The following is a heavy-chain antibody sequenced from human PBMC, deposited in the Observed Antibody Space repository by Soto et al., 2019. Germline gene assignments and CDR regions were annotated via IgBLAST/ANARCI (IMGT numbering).Heavy chain of an antibody. D-gene: IGHD2-2*01. V-gene: IGHV4-34*01. CDR2: INHSGST. CDR3: ARDQGDIVVVPAAPRLGSFDY. CDR1: GGSFSGYY. Sequence: PSETLSLTCAVYGGSFSGYYWSWIRQPPGKGLEWIGEINHSGSTNYNPSLKSRVTISVDTSKNQFSLKLSSVTAADTAVYYCARDQGDIVVVPAAPRLGSFDYWGQGTLVTVSS. J-gene: IGHJ4*02.